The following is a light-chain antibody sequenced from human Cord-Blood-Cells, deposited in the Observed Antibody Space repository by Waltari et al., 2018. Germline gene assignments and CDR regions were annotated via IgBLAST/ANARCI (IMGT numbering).Light chain of an antibody. CDR1: QSVSSY. CDR3: QQRSNWPLT. Sequence: EIVLTQSPATLSLSPGERATLSCRPSQSVSSYLAWYQQKPGQAPRLLIYDASNSATGIPARFSGSGSRTDFTLTISRLEPEDFAVYYCQQRSNWPLTFGGGTKVEIK. J-gene: IGKJ4*01. CDR2: DAS. V-gene: IGKV3-11*01.